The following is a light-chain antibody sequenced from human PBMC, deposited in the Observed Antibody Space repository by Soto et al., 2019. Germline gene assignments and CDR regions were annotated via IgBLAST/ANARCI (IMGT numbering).Light chain of an antibody. Sequence: QSALTQPPSASGSPGQSVTISCTGTSSDVGGYNYVSRYQQHPGKAPKVMIYEVSKRPSGVPDRFSGSKSGNTASLTVSGLQAEDEADYYCSSYAGTNILYVFGTGTKVTVL. CDR3: SSYAGTNILYV. V-gene: IGLV2-8*01. J-gene: IGLJ1*01. CDR2: EVS. CDR1: SSDVGGYNY.